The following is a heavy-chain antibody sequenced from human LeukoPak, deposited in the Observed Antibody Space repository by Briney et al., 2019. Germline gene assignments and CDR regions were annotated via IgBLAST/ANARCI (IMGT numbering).Heavy chain of an antibody. V-gene: IGHV3-74*01. D-gene: IGHD3-22*01. CDR1: GFTFCTYW. Sequence: GGSLRLSCAPSGFTFCTYWMHWVPHAPRGGRVFVSRFKSDGGTNYADSVKGRFTSSRDNAKKTVSLQMNSLRPEDTGVYYCARSPSEIGGYYPEYFRHWGQGTLVTVSS. CDR3: ARSPSEIGGYYPEYFRH. CDR2: FKSDGGT. J-gene: IGHJ1*01.